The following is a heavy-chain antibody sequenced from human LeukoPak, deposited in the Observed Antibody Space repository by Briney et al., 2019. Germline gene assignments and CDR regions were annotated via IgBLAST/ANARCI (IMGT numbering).Heavy chain of an antibody. Sequence: PSETLSLTCIVSGYSISSGYYWGWIRQPPGKGLEWIGNIYRSGSTYYNPSLKTRVTISIDTSKNQFSLKLSSVTAADTAVYYCARGEECFDGMDVWGQGTTVTVSS. J-gene: IGHJ6*02. CDR3: ARGEECFDGMDV. CDR1: GYSISSGYY. V-gene: IGHV4-38-2*02. D-gene: IGHD3-3*01. CDR2: IYRSGST.